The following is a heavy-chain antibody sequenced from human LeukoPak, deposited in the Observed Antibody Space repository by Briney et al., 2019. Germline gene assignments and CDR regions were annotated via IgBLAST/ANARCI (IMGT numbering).Heavy chain of an antibody. CDR1: GFTFSSYA. J-gene: IGHJ6*02. CDR2: ISGSGGST. V-gene: IGHV3-23*01. CDR3: ANSTVRFLEWLSTLYYYGMDV. Sequence: GGSLRLSCAASGFTFSSYAMSWVRQAPGKGLEWVSAISGSGGSTYYADSVKGRFTISRDNSKNTLYLQMNSLRAEDTAVYYCANSTVRFLEWLSTLYYYGMDVWGQGTTVTVSS. D-gene: IGHD3-3*01.